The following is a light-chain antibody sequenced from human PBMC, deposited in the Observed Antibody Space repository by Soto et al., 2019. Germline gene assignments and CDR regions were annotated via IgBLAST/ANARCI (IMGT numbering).Light chain of an antibody. Sequence: QSVLTQPPSASGTPGQRVTMSCSGSRPNIGSNTVNWYQQLPGTAPKVLIYSNDQRPSGVPDRFSGSKSGTSASLAISGLQSEDEADYYCAAWDDSLKVVVFGGGTNLTVL. J-gene: IGLJ2*01. CDR3: AAWDDSLKVVV. V-gene: IGLV1-44*01. CDR2: SND. CDR1: RPNIGSNT.